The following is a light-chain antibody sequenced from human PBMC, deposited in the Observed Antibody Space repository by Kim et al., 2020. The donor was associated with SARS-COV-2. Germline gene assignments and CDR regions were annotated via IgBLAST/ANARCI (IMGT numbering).Light chain of an antibody. CDR2: VNSDGSH. Sequence: QLVLTQSPSASASLGAPVRLTCTLSSGHSGYDIAWYQQQPEKGPQYLMKVNSDGSHTKGDGSPDRFLCSGSGTERYLDISSLQAEDEAGYYCQTWGPGILVFGGGTKVTVL. CDR3: QTWGPGILV. J-gene: IGLJ3*02. CDR1: SGHSGYD. V-gene: IGLV4-69*01.